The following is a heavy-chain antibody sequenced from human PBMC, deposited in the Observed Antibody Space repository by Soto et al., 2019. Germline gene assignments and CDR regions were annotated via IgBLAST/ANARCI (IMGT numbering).Heavy chain of an antibody. Sequence: PSETLSLTCTVSGGSVSSGSYYWSWIRQPPGKGLEWIGYIYYSGSTNYNPSLKSRVTISVDTSKNQFSLKLSSVTAADTAVYYCARDLPPVDYWGQGTLVTVSS. CDR1: GGSVSSGSYY. J-gene: IGHJ4*02. CDR3: ARDLPPVDY. V-gene: IGHV4-61*01. CDR2: IYYSGST.